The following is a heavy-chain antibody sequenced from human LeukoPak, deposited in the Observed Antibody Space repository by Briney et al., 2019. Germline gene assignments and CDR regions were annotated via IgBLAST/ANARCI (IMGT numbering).Heavy chain of an antibody. CDR1: GFTFSSYG. V-gene: IGHV3-33*01. Sequence: GGSLRLSCAASGFTFSSYGMHWVRQAPGKGLEWVAVIWYDGSNKYYAGSVKGRFTISRDNSKNTLYLQMNSLRAEDTAVYYCATPLTITIFGVVRYWGQGTLVTVSS. CDR3: ATPLTITIFGVVRY. J-gene: IGHJ4*02. CDR2: IWYDGSNK. D-gene: IGHD3-3*01.